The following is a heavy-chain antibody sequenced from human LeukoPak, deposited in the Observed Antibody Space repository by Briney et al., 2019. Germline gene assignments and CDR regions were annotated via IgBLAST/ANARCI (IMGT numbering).Heavy chain of an antibody. V-gene: IGHV1-69*13. CDR3: ARPYCSSTSCYETYYYGMDV. Sequence: SVKGSCKASGGTFSSYAISWVRQAPGQGLEWMGGIIPIFGTANYAQKFPGRVTITADESTSTAYMELSSLRSEDTAVYYCARPYCSSTSCYETYYYGMDVWGQGTTVTVSS. J-gene: IGHJ6*02. CDR1: GGTFSSYA. CDR2: IIPIFGTA. D-gene: IGHD2-2*01.